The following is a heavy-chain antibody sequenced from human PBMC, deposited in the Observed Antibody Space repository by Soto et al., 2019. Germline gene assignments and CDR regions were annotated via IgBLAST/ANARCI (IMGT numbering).Heavy chain of an antibody. CDR1: GFTFSIYG. D-gene: IGHD3-10*01. CDR3: ARAQYYYGSGRDADAFDI. Sequence: QVQLVESGGGVVQPGRSLRLSCAASGFTFSIYGMHWVRQAPGKGLEWVAVIWYDGSNKYYADSVKGRFTISRDNSKNTLYLQMNSLRAEDTAVYYCARAQYYYGSGRDADAFDIWGQGTMVTVSS. J-gene: IGHJ3*02. V-gene: IGHV3-33*01. CDR2: IWYDGSNK.